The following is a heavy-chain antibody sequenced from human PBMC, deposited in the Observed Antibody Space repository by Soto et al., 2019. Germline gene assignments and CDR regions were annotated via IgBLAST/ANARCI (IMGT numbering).Heavy chain of an antibody. CDR3: AKDQYSGSPGKPDY. CDR1: GFTFSSYA. V-gene: IGHV3-23*01. CDR2: ISGSGGST. D-gene: IGHD1-26*01. Sequence: RGSLRLSCAASGFTFSSYAMSWVRQAPGKGLEWVSAISGSGGSTYYADSVKGRFTISRDNSKNTLYLQMNSLRAEDTAVYYCAKDQYSGSPGKPDYWGQGTLVTVSS. J-gene: IGHJ4*02.